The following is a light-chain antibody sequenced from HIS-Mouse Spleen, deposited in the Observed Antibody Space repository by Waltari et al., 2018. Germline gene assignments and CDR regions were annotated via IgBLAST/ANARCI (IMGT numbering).Light chain of an antibody. J-gene: IGLJ3*02. CDR1: SSDVGSYNL. CDR3: CSYAGSSTWV. V-gene: IGLV2-23*01. Sequence: QSALTQPASVSGSPGQSITISCTGTSSDVGSYNLVSWYQQHPGKAPKLMSYEGSKRPSGVSNRFPGSKSGNTASLTISGLQAEDEADYYCCSYAGSSTWVFGGGTKLTVL. CDR2: EGS.